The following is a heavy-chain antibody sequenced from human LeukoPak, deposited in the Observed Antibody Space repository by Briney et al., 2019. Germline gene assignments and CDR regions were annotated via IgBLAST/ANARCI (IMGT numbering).Heavy chain of an antibody. CDR3: ARDRGVGFDY. CDR1: GGSISSYY. Sequence: KTSETLSLTCTVSGGSISSYYWSWIRQPPGKGLEWIGYIYYSGSTNYNPSLKSRVTISVDTSKNQFSLKLSSVTAAGTAVYYCARDRGVGFDYWGQGTLVTVSS. CDR2: IYYSGST. V-gene: IGHV4-59*01. J-gene: IGHJ4*02. D-gene: IGHD3-10*01.